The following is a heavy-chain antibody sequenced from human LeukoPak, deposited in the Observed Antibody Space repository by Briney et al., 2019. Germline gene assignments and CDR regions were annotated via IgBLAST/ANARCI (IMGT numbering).Heavy chain of an antibody. J-gene: IGHJ4*02. CDR3: AKDLVYNSIGYSLFDY. CDR1: GFTFSSYA. Sequence: PGGSLRLSCAASGFTFSSYAMSWVRQAPGKGLEWVSAISGSGGSTYYADSVKGRFTISRDNSKNTLYLQMNNQRAEDMAVYYCAKDLVYNSIGYSLFDYWGQGTLVTVSS. CDR2: ISGSGGST. D-gene: IGHD3-22*01. V-gene: IGHV3-23*01.